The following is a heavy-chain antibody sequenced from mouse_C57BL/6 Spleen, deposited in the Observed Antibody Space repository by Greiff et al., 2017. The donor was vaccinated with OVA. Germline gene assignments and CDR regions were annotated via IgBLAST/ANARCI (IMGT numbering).Heavy chain of an antibody. Sequence: EVQRVESGGGLVKPGGSLKLSCAASGFTFSDYGMHWVRQAPEKGLEWVAYISSGSSTIYYADTVKGRFTISRDNAKNTLFLQMTSLRSEDTAMYYCAWDDYDEAYARDYWGQGTSGTVSS. J-gene: IGHJ4*01. CDR1: GFTFSDYG. V-gene: IGHV5-17*01. CDR2: ISSGSSTI. CDR3: AWDDYDEAYARDY. D-gene: IGHD2-4*01.